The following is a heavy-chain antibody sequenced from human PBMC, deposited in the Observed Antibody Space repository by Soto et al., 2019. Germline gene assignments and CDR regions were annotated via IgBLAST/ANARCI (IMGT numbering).Heavy chain of an antibody. CDR2: IWYDGSNK. D-gene: IGHD6-19*01. V-gene: IGHV3-33*01. J-gene: IGHJ4*02. CDR1: GFTFSSYG. Sequence: PGGSLRLSCAASGFTFSSYGMHWVRQAPGKGLEWVAVIWYDGSNKYYADSVKGRFTISRGNSKNTLYLQMNSLRAEDTAVYYCARDRAKVAGTLDYWGQGTLVTVSS. CDR3: ARDRAKVAGTLDY.